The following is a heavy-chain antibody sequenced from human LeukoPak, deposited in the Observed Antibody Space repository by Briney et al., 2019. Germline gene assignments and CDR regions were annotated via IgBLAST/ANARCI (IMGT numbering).Heavy chain of an antibody. J-gene: IGHJ4*02. CDR3: AKDRFIAVAGTGDY. CDR1: GFTFSTAW. Sequence: GGSLRLSCVASGFTFSTAWMHWARQTPGKGLVWVSHINGDGRRINYADDVKGRFTISRDNSKNTLYLQMNSLRAEDTAVYYCAKDRFIAVAGTGDYWGQGTLVTVSS. D-gene: IGHD6-19*01. V-gene: IGHV3-74*01. CDR2: INGDGRRI.